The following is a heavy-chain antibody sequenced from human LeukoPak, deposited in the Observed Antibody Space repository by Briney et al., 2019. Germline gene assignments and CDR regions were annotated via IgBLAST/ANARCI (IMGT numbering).Heavy chain of an antibody. CDR2: ISGSGGST. V-gene: IGHV3-23*01. CDR1: GFTFSSYA. D-gene: IGHD3-10*01. CDR3: ATEYYYGSGVNDY. Sequence: GGTLRLSCAASGFTFSSYAMSWVRQAPGKGLEWVSAISGSGGSTYYADSVKGRFTISRDNSKNTLYLQMNSLRAEDTAVYYCATEYYYGSGVNDYWGQGTLVTVSS. J-gene: IGHJ4*02.